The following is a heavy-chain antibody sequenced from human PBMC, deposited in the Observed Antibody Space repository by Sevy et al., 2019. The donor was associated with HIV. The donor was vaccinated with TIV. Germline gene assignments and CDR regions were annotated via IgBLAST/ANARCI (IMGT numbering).Heavy chain of an antibody. J-gene: IGHJ1*01. CDR3: ARCVYYDSSGYCLW. CDR1: GFSFGDYY. D-gene: IGHD3-22*01. Sequence: GGYLRLSCAASGFSFGDYYMTWIRQAPGKGLEWLSYISPTSANIYYADSVKGRFTISRDNAKNSLFLQMNSLRAEDTAPSYCARCVYYDSSGYCLWWGQGTLVTVSS. CDR2: ISPTSANI. V-gene: IGHV3-11*01.